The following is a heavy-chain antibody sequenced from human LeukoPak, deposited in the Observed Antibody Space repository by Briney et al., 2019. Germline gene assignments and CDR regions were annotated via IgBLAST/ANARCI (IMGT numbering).Heavy chain of an antibody. CDR1: GFAVSSNY. CDR3: AREGSGSSWGYYYYYMDV. J-gene: IGHJ6*03. Sequence: GGSLRLSCAAPGFAVSSNYMSWVRQAPGKGLEWVSVIYSGGSTYYADSVKGRFTISRDNSKNTLYLRMNSLRAEDTAVYYCAREGSGSSWGYYYYYMDVWGKGTTVTVSS. CDR2: IYSGGST. V-gene: IGHV3-66*02. D-gene: IGHD6-13*01.